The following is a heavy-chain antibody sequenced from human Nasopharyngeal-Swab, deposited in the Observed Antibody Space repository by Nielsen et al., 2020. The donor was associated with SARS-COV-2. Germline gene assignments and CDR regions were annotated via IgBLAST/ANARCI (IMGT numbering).Heavy chain of an antibody. Sequence: VRQMPGKGLEWMGRIDPSDSYTNYSPSFQGHVTISADKSISTAYLQWSSLKASDTAIYYCATKYYYDSSGYPLPYYWGQGTLVTVSS. CDR3: ATKYYYDSSGYPLPYY. CDR2: IDPSDSYT. D-gene: IGHD3-22*01. J-gene: IGHJ4*02. V-gene: IGHV5-10-1*01.